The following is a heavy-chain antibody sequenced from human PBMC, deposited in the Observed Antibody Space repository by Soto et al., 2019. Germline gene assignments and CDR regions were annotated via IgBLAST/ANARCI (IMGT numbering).Heavy chain of an antibody. CDR2: INPSGGST. D-gene: IGHD3-16*01. J-gene: IGHJ5*02. CDR3: VRDSGGVTSNWFDP. V-gene: IGHV1-46*03. CDR1: GYTFSSYH. Sequence: QVQLVQSGAEVKKPGASVKVSCKASGYTFSSYHMHWVRQAPGQGLEWMGIINPSGGSTSYAQKFQVRVTMTRDTSTSTVYLELSSLRSEDTAVYYCVRDSGGVTSNWFDPWGQGTLVTVSS.